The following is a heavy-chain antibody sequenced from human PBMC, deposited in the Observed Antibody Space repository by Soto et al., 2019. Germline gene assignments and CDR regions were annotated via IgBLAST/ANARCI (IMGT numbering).Heavy chain of an antibody. CDR2: IYYSGST. Sequence: SETLSLTCTVSGGPISSGGYYWSWIRQHPGKGLEWIGYIYYSGSTYYNPSLKSRVTISVDTSKNQFSLKLSSVTAADTAVYYCARDHPRSYFDYWGQGTLVTVSS. V-gene: IGHV4-31*03. J-gene: IGHJ4*02. CDR1: GGPISSGGYY. CDR3: ARDHPRSYFDY.